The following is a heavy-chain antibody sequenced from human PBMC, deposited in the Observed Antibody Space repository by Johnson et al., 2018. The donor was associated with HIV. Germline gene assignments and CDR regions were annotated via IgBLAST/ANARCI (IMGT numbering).Heavy chain of an antibody. D-gene: IGHD2-15*01. V-gene: IGHV3-15*01. CDR1: GFTFSDAW. CDR2: VKSRTDGETA. Sequence: VQLVESGGYLVKPGGSLRLSCAASGFTFSDAWMNWVRQAPGKGLEWVGRVKSRTDGETADYAAPVKGRFTISRDDSINTVYLQMNSLKSEDTAVYYWATGDCSGGSCHAFDIWGQGTMVTVSS. CDR3: ATGDCSGGSCHAFDI. J-gene: IGHJ3*02.